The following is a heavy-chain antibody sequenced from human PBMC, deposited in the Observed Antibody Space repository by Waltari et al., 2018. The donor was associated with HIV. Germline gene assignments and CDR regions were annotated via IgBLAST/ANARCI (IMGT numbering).Heavy chain of an antibody. Sequence: QVQLVQSGAEVKKPGASVKVSCKASGYTFTSYDINWVRQATGQGLVWMGWMNPNSGNTGYAQKFQGRVTMTRNTSISTAYMELSSLRSEDTAVYYCARVGAGDGSYSGYDPSSPHFDYWGQGTLVTVSS. V-gene: IGHV1-8*01. J-gene: IGHJ4*02. CDR1: GYTFTSYD. D-gene: IGHD5-12*01. CDR2: MNPNSGNT. CDR3: ARVGAGDGSYSGYDPSSPHFDY.